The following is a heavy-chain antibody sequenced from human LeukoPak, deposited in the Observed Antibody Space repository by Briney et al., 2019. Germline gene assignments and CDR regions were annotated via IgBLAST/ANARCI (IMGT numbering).Heavy chain of an antibody. CDR2: IKQDGSEK. CDR3: ARERGRSLLWFGEQYYYFDY. CDR1: GFTFSSYW. Sequence: GGSLRLSCAASGFTFSSYWMSWVRQAPGKGLEWVANIKQDGSEKYYVDSVKGRFTISRDNAKNSLYLQMNSLRAEDTAVYYCARERGRSLLWFGEQYYYFDYWGQGTLVTVSS. D-gene: IGHD3-10*01. J-gene: IGHJ4*02. V-gene: IGHV3-7*01.